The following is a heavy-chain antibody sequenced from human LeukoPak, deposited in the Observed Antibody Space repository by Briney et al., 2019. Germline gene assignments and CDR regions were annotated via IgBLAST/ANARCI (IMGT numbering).Heavy chain of an antibody. Sequence: SETLSLACNVSGGSISSYYWSWIRQPPGKGLEWIGYIYYSGSTNYNPSLKSRVTISVDTSKNQFSLKLSSVTAADTAVYYCARPARISRCSGGSCYSGRNWFDPWGQGTLVTVSS. CDR1: GGSISSYY. CDR3: ARPARISRCSGGSCYSGRNWFDP. V-gene: IGHV4-59*12. CDR2: IYYSGST. J-gene: IGHJ5*02. D-gene: IGHD2-15*01.